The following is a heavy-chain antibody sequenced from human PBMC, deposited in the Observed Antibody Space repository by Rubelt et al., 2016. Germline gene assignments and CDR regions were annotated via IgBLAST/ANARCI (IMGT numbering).Heavy chain of an antibody. CDR1: GFTFSNSA. CDR3: APDDLSVGY. Sequence: QRHLVQSGPEVKKPGTSVKVSCKTSGFTFSNSAVQWVRQARGQRLEWIAWIVVGSAKTNYAQKFQDRVTITRDMSTSTAYMELISLRFEDTAVYYCAPDDLSVGYWGQGTLVTVSS. D-gene: IGHD4-23*01. J-gene: IGHJ4*02. V-gene: IGHV1-58*01. CDR2: IVVGSAKT.